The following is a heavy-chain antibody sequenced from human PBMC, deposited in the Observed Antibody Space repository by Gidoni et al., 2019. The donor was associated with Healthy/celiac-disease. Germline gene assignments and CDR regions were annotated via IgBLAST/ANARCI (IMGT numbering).Heavy chain of an antibody. CDR3: AREGVVAVRIGLDP. CDR2: VNHSGST. V-gene: IGHV4-34*01. Sequence: QVQLQQWGAGLLKPSETLSLTCAVYGGSFSGYYWSWIRQPPGKGLEWFGEVNHSGSTNYNPSLKSRVTISVDTSKNQFSLKLSSVTAADTAVYYCAREGVVAVRIGLDPWGQGTLVTVSS. CDR1: GGSFSGYY. J-gene: IGHJ5*02. D-gene: IGHD2-2*01.